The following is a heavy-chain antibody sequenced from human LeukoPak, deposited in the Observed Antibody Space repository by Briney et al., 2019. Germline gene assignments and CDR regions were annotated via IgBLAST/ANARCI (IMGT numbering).Heavy chain of an antibody. D-gene: IGHD4-23*01. CDR3: ASDYYGGNHPLWY. CDR2: IYYSGST. Sequence: PSETLSLTCTVSGGSISSYYWGWIRQPPGKGLEWIGSIYYSGSTYYNPSLKSRVTISVDTSKNQFSLKLSSVTAADTAVYYCASDYYGGNHPLWYWGQGTLVTVSS. V-gene: IGHV4-39*07. CDR1: GGSISSYY. J-gene: IGHJ4*02.